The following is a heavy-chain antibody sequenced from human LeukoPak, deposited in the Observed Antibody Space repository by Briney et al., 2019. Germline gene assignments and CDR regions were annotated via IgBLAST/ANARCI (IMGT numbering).Heavy chain of an antibody. CDR3: ASPYYYDGSSYYHFFDH. CDR2: ISYDGTTK. V-gene: IGHV3-30*19. J-gene: IGHJ4*02. D-gene: IGHD3-22*01. Sequence: GGSLRLSCAASGFTLRCCGMHWVRQAPGKGLEWVTVISYDGTTKYYADSVKGRFTISRDNSRNTLYLQMNNLRTEDTAVYYCASPYYYDGSSYYHFFDHWGQGTLVTVSS. CDR1: GFTLRCCG.